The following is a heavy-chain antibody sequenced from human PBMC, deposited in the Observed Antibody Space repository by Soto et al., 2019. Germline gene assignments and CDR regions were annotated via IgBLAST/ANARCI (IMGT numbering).Heavy chain of an antibody. CDR2: IWYDGSNK. CDR3: ARGRSCSGGSCYSGGMDV. D-gene: IGHD2-15*01. V-gene: IGHV3-33*01. CDR1: GFTFSSYG. J-gene: IGHJ6*02. Sequence: GGSLRLSCAASGFTFSSYGMHWVRQAPGKGLEWVAVIWYDGSNKYYADSVKGRFTISRDNSKNTLYLQMNSLRAEDTAVYYCARGRSCSGGSCYSGGMDVWGQGTTVTVSS.